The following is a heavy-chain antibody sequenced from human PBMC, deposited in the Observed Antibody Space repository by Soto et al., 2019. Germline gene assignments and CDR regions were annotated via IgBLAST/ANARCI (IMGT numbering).Heavy chain of an antibody. D-gene: IGHD6-6*01. CDR3: ATNGYSSSSGYFDY. Sequence: ASVKVSCKVSRYTLTELSMHWVRQAPGKGLEWMGGFDPEDGETIYAQKFQGRVTMTEDTSTDTAYMELSSLRSEDTAVYYCATNGYSSSSGYFDYWGQGTLVTVSS. J-gene: IGHJ4*02. CDR1: RYTLTELS. V-gene: IGHV1-24*01. CDR2: FDPEDGET.